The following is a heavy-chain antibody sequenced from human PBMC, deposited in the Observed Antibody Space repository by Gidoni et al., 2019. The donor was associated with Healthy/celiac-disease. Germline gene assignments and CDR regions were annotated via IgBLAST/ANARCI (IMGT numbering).Heavy chain of an antibody. CDR1: GGTFSSYA. CDR2: ISPSFGTA. Sequence: QVQLVQSGAEVKKPGSSVKVSCKASGGTFSSYAISWVRQAPGQGPEWMGGISPSFGTANYAQKFQGRVKITADKYTRTTYRELSSLRSEEAAVYYCARDLGHFRRHDYYEMGYWGQGTLVTVSS. CDR3: ARDLGHFRRHDYYEMGY. J-gene: IGHJ4*02. V-gene: IGHV1-69*06. D-gene: IGHD3-22*01.